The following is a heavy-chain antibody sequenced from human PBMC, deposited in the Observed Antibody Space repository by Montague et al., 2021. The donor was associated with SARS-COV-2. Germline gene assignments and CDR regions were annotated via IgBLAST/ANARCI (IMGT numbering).Heavy chain of an antibody. D-gene: IGHD3-9*01. J-gene: IGHJ4*02. CDR2: IFYTGTN. CDR3: AGLQRYFDWFDFDF. Sequence: SETLSLTCAVSGGSVDSGSYFWSWIRQPPGKGLEWIGNIFYTGTNNCNPSLKSRVTISIDTSQNQCSLNLSSVATADTAVYYYAGLQRYFDWFDFDFWGQGSLVTVSS. CDR1: GGSVDSGSYF. V-gene: IGHV4-61*01.